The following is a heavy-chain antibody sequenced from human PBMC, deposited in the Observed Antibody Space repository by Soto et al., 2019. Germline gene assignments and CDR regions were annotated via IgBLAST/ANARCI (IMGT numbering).Heavy chain of an antibody. D-gene: IGHD3-10*01. CDR3: ARDLRAELPHYYGSGSYYIGGYYGMDV. J-gene: IGHJ6*02. Sequence: ASVKVSCKASGYTFTSYGISWVRQAPGQGLEWMGWISAYNGNTNYAQKLQGRVTMTTDTSTSTAYMELRSLRSDDTAVYYCARDLRAELPHYYGSGSYYIGGYYGMDVWGQGTTVTVSS. V-gene: IGHV1-18*01. CDR1: GYTFTSYG. CDR2: ISAYNGNT.